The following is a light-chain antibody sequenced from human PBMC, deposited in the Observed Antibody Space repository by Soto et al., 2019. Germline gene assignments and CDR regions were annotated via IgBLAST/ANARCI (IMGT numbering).Light chain of an antibody. CDR1: RSDFGSYNY. J-gene: IGLJ1*01. Sequence: QSVLTQPASVSGSPGQSITISFTGARSDFGSYNYVSWYQQHPGKAPKVMIYEVSNRPSGVSNRFSGSKSGSTASLTISGLQAEDEADYYCSSYTNSSTYVFGTGTKVTVL. CDR2: EVS. V-gene: IGLV2-14*01. CDR3: SSYTNSSTYV.